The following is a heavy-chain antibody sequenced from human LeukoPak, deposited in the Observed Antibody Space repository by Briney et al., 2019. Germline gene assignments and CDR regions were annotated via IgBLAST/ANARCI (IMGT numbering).Heavy chain of an antibody. Sequence: QTGGSLRLSCAASGFTFGGYGMHWVRQAPGKGLEWVAFIRYDGSNKYYADSVKGRFTISRDNSKNTLYLQMNSLRADDTAVYYCVKSGGYCSGASCYFDYWGQGTLVTVSS. CDR2: IRYDGSNK. CDR3: VKSGGYCSGASCYFDY. J-gene: IGHJ4*02. CDR1: GFTFGGYG. D-gene: IGHD2-15*01. V-gene: IGHV3-30*02.